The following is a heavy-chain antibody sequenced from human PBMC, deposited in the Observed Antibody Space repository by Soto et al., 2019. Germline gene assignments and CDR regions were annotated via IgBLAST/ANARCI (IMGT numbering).Heavy chain of an antibody. CDR1: GGSISSYY. Sequence: SETLSLTCTVSGGSISSYYWSWIRQPPGKGLEWIGYIYYTGSTNYNLSLKSRVTISVDTSKNQVSLKLSSVTAADTAVYYCVRHGYSRSYSYYYGMDVWGQGTTVTVSS. D-gene: IGHD1-26*01. V-gene: IGHV4-59*08. J-gene: IGHJ6*02. CDR3: VRHGYSRSYSYYYGMDV. CDR2: IYYTGST.